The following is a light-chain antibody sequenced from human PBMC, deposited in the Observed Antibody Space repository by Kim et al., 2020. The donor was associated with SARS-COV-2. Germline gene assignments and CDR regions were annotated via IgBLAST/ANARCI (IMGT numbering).Light chain of an antibody. CDR2: GAS. V-gene: IGKV3-20*01. CDR1: QSVSSSY. CDR3: QQYGDSPA. J-gene: IGKJ1*01. Sequence: EIVLTQSPGTLSLSPGERATLSCRASQSVSSSYLAWYQQKPGQAPRLLMYGASRRATGIPDRSSGSGSGTDFTLTISRLEPEDFAVYYCQQYGDSPAFGQGTKVEIK.